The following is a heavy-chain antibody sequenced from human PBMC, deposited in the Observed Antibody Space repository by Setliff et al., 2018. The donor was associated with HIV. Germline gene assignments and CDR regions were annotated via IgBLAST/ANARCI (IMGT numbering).Heavy chain of an antibody. J-gene: IGHJ5*02. CDR3: ARDGPHCITSSCPGAWFDP. Sequence: SETLSLTCTVSGGSISIGGYYWGWIRQHPGKGLEWIGYIYHNGSTYYNPSLKSRVIISVDTSKNQFSLKLSSVTAADTAVYYCARDGPHCITSSCPGAWFDPWGQGTLVTVSS. D-gene: IGHD2-2*01. V-gene: IGHV4-31*03. CDR1: GGSISIGGYY. CDR2: IYHNGST.